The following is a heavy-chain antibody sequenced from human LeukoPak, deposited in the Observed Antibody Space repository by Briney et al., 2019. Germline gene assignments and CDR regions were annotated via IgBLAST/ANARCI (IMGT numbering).Heavy chain of an antibody. CDR3: ARGGYYGSSGYSYFDY. CDR2: IYYSGST. CDR1: GGSISSYY. J-gene: IGHJ4*02. D-gene: IGHD3-22*01. Sequence: SETLSLTCTVSGGSISSYYWSWIRQPPGKGLEWIGYIYYSGSTNYNPSLKSRVTISVDTSKNQFSLKLSSVTAADTAVYYCARGGYYGSSGYSYFDYWGQGTLVTVSS. V-gene: IGHV4-59*01.